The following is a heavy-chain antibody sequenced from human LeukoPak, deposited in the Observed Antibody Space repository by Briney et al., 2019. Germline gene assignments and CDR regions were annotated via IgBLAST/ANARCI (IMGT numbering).Heavy chain of an antibody. J-gene: IGHJ6*02. CDR2: ISYDGSNK. Sequence: GRSLRLSCAASGFTFSSYAMHWVRQAPGKGLEWVAVISYDGSNKYYADSVKGRFTISRDNSKNTLYLQMNSLRAGDTAVYYCASRVAATLYGMDVWGQGTTVTVSS. V-gene: IGHV3-30-3*01. CDR3: ASRVAATLYGMDV. D-gene: IGHD2-15*01. CDR1: GFTFSSYA.